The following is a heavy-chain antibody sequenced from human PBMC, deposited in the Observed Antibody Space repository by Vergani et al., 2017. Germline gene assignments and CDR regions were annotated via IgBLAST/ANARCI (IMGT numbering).Heavy chain of an antibody. Sequence: QVQLVESGGGVVQPGRSLRLSCAASGFTFSSYGMHWVRQAPGKGLEWVAVISYDGSNKYYADSVKGRFTISRDNSKNTLYLQMNSLGAEDTAVYYCAKEAVVVSHFDYWGQGTLVTVSS. CDR3: AKEAVVVSHFDY. D-gene: IGHD3-22*01. V-gene: IGHV3-30*18. J-gene: IGHJ4*02. CDR1: GFTFSSYG. CDR2: ISYDGSNK.